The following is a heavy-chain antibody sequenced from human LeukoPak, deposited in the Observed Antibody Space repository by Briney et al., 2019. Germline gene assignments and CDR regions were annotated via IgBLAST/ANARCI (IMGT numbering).Heavy chain of an antibody. D-gene: IGHD3-22*01. V-gene: IGHV3-23*01. J-gene: IGHJ3*02. CDR1: GFTFSSYA. Sequence: PGGSLRLSCAASGFTFSSYAMSWVRQAPGKGLEWVSAISGSGGSTYYADSVKGRFTISRDNSKNTLHLQMNSLRAEDTAVYYCAKDRELRRITMIVVALDAFDIWGQGTMVTVSS. CDR3: AKDRELRRITMIVVALDAFDI. CDR2: ISGSGGST.